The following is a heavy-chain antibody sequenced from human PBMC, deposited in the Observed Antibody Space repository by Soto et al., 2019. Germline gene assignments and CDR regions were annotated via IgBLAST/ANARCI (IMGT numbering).Heavy chain of an antibody. CDR2: ISSSGSTI. Sequence: GSQTLSCAASGFTFSDYYMSWIRQAPGKGLEWVSYISSSGSTIYYADSVKGRFTISRDNAKNSLYLQMNSLRAEDTAVYYCALVGDSGAYFDYRCLGTLVTVST. J-gene: IGHJ4*02. CDR3: ALVGDSGAYFDY. CDR1: GFTFSDYY. V-gene: IGHV3-11*01. D-gene: IGHD4-17*01.